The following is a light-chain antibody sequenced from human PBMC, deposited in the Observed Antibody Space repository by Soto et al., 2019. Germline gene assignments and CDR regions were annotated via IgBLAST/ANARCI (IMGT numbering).Light chain of an antibody. J-gene: IGKJ4*01. CDR2: DAS. V-gene: IGKV3-20*01. CDR1: QSVSSSY. Sequence: EIVLTQSPGTLSLSPGERATLSCRASQSVSSSYLAWYQQKPGQAPRLLIYDASSRATGIPDRFCGSGSGTDFTLTVSRLEPEDFAVYYCQQYGSSLLLTFGGGTKVEIK. CDR3: QQYGSSLLLT.